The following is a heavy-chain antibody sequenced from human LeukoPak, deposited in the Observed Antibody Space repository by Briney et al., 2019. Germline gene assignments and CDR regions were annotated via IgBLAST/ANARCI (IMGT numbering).Heavy chain of an antibody. CDR3: AKDLSSGTGRGFDY. J-gene: IGHJ4*02. CDR1: GFPFSAYA. V-gene: IGHV3-23*01. D-gene: IGHD3/OR15-3a*01. CDR2: IRGSGETT. Sequence: GGSLRLSCVASGFPFSAYAMSWVRQAPGKGLEWVSGIRGSGETTYYAESVKGRFIIQRDNSKNTLYLQMNSLRAEDTALYYCAKDLSSGTGRGFDYWGQGTLATVSS.